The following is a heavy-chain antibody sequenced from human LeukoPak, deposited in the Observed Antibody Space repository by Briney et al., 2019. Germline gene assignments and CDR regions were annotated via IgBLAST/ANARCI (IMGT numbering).Heavy chain of an antibody. CDR1: GFTFSSHG. CDR3: AKDLSYGSNWFDP. J-gene: IGHJ5*02. Sequence: PGRSLRLSCAASGFTFSSHGMHWVRQAPGKGLEWVALIWHDGSKKNYADSVKGRFTISRDDSKSTPYLQINSLRAEDTAVYYCAKDLSYGSNWFDPWGQGTLVTVSS. D-gene: IGHD5-18*01. CDR2: IWHDGSKK. V-gene: IGHV3-33*06.